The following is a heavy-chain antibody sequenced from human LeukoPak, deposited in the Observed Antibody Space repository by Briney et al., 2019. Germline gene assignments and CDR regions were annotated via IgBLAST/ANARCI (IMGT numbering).Heavy chain of an antibody. D-gene: IGHD3-10*01. J-gene: IGHJ5*02. V-gene: IGHV4-39*07. CDR1: GGSISSSNHY. Sequence: SETLSLTCTVSGGSISSSNHYWGWIRQPPGKGLEWIGSMHYSGTTYYNPSLNSRVTISVDRSKNQFSLKLSSVTAADTAVYYCARDRGDGFDPWGQGTLVTVSS. CDR3: ARDRGDGFDP. CDR2: MHYSGTT.